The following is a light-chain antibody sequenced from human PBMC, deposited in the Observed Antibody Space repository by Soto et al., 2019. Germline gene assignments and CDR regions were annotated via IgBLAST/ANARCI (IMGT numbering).Light chain of an antibody. CDR2: EAY. Sequence: QSVLAQPASVSGSPGQSITISCTGTSTDVGSHKLVSWYQQYPGNAPKLIIFEAYKRPSGVSNRFSGSKSGSTASLTISGLQAEDEADYYCCSNAVGSTYVFGTGTKVTVL. CDR3: CSNAVGSTYV. V-gene: IGLV2-23*01. CDR1: STDVGSHKL. J-gene: IGLJ1*01.